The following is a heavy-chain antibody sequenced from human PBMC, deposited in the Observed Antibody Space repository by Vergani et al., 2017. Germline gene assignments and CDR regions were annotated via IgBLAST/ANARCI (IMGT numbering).Heavy chain of an antibody. D-gene: IGHD3-22*01. CDR2: ISSSGSTL. Sequence: EVQLVESGGGLVQPGGSLRLSCAASGFTFSSYEMNWVRQAPGKGLEWVSYISSSGSTLYYADSVKGRFTISRDNAKNSLYLQMNSLRAEDTAVYYCARMESSGYYRKYYFDYWGQGTLVTVSS. V-gene: IGHV3-48*03. J-gene: IGHJ4*02. CDR1: GFTFSSYE. CDR3: ARMESSGYYRKYYFDY.